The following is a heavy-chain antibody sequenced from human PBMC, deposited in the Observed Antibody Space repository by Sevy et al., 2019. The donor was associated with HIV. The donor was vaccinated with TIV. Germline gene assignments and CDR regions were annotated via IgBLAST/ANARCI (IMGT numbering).Heavy chain of an antibody. CDR2: TYYRSKWYT. V-gene: IGHV6-1*01. Sequence: SQTLSLTCVISGVSVSSNRAAWNWITQSPSRGLEWLGRTYYRSKWYTDYAVSVKSRITINPDTSKNQVSLQLNSVTPEDTAVYYCTRGAHSLDYWGQGTLVTVSS. CDR3: TRGAHSLDY. CDR1: GVSVSSNRAA. D-gene: IGHD2-15*01. J-gene: IGHJ4*02.